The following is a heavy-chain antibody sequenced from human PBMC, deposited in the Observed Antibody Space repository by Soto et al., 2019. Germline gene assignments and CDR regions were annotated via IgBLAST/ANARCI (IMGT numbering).Heavy chain of an antibody. V-gene: IGHV5-51*01. CDR2: IYPGDSNT. J-gene: IGHJ4*02. Sequence: GASLKISCKCSGYSFTNYWIGWVRQMPGKGLEWMGIIYPGDSNTRYSTSFQGQVTISADKSISTAYLQWSSLKASDTAMYYCARQGFCSSTSCYTVDYRGQGTRVTVSS. D-gene: IGHD2-2*02. CDR3: ARQGFCSSTSCYTVDY. CDR1: GYSFTNYW.